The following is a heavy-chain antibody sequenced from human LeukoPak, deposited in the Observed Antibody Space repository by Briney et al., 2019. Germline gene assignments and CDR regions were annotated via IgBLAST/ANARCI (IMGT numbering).Heavy chain of an antibody. V-gene: IGHV3-23*01. J-gene: IGHJ4*02. CDR2: NSGSGGST. Sequence: VGSLRLSCAASGFTFSSYAMSGVRQAPRKELEWVSANSGSGGSTYYADSVKGRFTISRDNSKNTLYLQMNSLRAEDTAVYYCAKGIEFGELFISFDYWGQGTLVTVSS. D-gene: IGHD3-10*01. CDR1: GFTFSSYA. CDR3: AKGIEFGELFISFDY.